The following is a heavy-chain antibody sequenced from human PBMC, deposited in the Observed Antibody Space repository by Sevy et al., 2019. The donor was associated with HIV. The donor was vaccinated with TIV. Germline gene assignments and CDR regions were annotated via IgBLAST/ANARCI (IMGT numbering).Heavy chain of an antibody. CDR2: IYWDDDK. D-gene: IGHD3-9*01. CDR3: VHRPENYDILTGYLPNWFDP. CDR1: GFSLSTSGVG. J-gene: IGHJ5*02. V-gene: IGHV2-5*02. Sequence: SGPTLVNPTQTLTLICTVSGFSLSTSGVGVGWIRQPPGKALEWPALIYWDDDKRYSPSLKSRLTITKDTSKNQVVLTMTNMDPMDTATYYCVHRPENYDILTGYLPNWFDPWGQGTLVTVSS.